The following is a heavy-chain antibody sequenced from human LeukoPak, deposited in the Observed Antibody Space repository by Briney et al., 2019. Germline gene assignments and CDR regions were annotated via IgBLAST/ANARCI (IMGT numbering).Heavy chain of an antibody. CDR2: ISSSSYI. Sequence: GGSLRLSCAASGLTFSSYSMNWVRQAPGKGLEWVSSISSSSYIYYADSVKGRFSISRDNSENTLYLQMNGLRADDTAVYSCAKSFTSSSSDYWGQGTLVTVSS. CDR3: AKSFTSSSSDY. J-gene: IGHJ4*02. V-gene: IGHV3-21*04. CDR1: GLTFSSYS. D-gene: IGHD6-13*01.